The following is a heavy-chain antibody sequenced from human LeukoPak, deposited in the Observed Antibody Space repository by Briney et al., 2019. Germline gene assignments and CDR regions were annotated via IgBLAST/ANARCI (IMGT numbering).Heavy chain of an antibody. V-gene: IGHV4-61*02. J-gene: IGHJ4*02. CDR3: ASRDSGYELDY. CDR1: GGSISSGSYY. Sequence: PSQTLSLIRTVSGGSISSGSYYWSWIRQPAGKGLEWIGRIYTSGSTNYNPSLKSRVTISVDTSKNQFSLKLSSVTAADTAVYYCASRDSGYELDYWGQGTLVTVSS. D-gene: IGHD5-12*01. CDR2: IYTSGST.